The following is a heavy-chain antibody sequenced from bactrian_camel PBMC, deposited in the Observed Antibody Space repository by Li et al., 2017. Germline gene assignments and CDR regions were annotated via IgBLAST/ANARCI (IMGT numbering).Heavy chain of an antibody. J-gene: IGHJ4*01. CDR2: LSKDGTI. Sequence: QVQLVESGGGSVQAGGSLNLSCVASGSSFSDCGMAWYRQSPGKERQLVSTLSKDGTITYLHSVKGRFTISRDDRKNTVNLTMASLLPDDTAAYYCAPKDVGGNEHKICYRYWGRGPRSPSP. D-gene: IGHD2*01. V-gene: IGHV3S53*01. CDR1: GSSFSDCG.